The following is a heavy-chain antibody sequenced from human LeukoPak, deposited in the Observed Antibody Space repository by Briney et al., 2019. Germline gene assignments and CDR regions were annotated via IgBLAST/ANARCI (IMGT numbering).Heavy chain of an antibody. CDR1: GYTFTSYA. V-gene: IGHV1-18*01. CDR3: ARYAGGTYRNWFDP. J-gene: IGHJ5*02. CDR2: ISPDSGNR. D-gene: IGHD1-26*01. Sequence: ASVKVSCKPSGYTFTSYAISWVRQAPGQGLEWMGWISPDSGNRDYAQKVRDRVTLTTDTSTSTAYMELRNLRSDDTAVYYCARYAGGTYRNWFDPWGQGTLVTVSS.